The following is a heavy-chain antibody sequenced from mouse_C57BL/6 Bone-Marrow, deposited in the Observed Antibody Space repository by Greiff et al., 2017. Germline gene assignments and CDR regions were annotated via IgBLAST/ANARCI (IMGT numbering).Heavy chain of an antibody. J-gene: IGHJ4*01. D-gene: IGHD1-1*01. CDR3: ARKEGYYYVAMDY. V-gene: IGHV1-18*01. CDR1: GYTFTDYN. Sequence: EVHLVESGPELVKPGASVKIPCKASGYTFTDYNMDWVKQSHGKSLEWIGDINPNNGGTIYNQKFKGKATLTVDKSSSTAYMELRSLTSEDTAVYYCARKEGYYYVAMDYWGQGTSVTVSS. CDR2: INPNNGGT.